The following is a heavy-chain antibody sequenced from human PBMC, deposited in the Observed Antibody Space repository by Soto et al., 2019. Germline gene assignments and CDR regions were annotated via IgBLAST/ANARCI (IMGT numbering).Heavy chain of an antibody. D-gene: IGHD3-22*01. CDR2: INPADSDI. CDR1: GYIFITHW. J-gene: IGHJ5*01. Sequence: PGEPLKISCKGSGYIFITHWIAWGRQMPGEGLEWMGIINPADSDIRYSPSFQGQVTISVDKSINTAYLQWSSLKASDTATYYCTRPQSSGWYDFWGQGTLVTVSS. V-gene: IGHV5-51*01. CDR3: TRPQSSGWYDF.